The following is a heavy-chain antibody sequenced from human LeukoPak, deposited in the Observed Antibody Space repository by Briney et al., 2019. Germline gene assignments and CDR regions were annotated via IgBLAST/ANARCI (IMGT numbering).Heavy chain of an antibody. V-gene: IGHV4-39*07. CDR3: AKDSGYDWAYYYMDA. CDR1: GDSISDSSYY. Sequence: SETLSLTCTVSGDSISDSSYYWDWIRQPPGTGLEWLASIYYSGSAYYNPSLKSRIIISIDPSKHQFSLKLSSVTAADTAVYYCAKDSGYDWAYYYMDAWGKGTTVTVSS. J-gene: IGHJ6*03. D-gene: IGHD5-12*01. CDR2: IYYSGSA.